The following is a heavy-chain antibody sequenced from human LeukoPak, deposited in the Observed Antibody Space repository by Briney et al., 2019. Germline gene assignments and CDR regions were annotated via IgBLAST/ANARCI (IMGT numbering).Heavy chain of an antibody. CDR1: GFTFTSSA. V-gene: IGHV1-58*02. D-gene: IGHD2-21*02. Sequence: ASVRVSCKASGFTFTSSAMQWVRQARGQRLEWIGWIVVGSGNTNYAQKFQERVTITRDMSTSTAYMELSSLRSEDTAVYYCARDGRVVVVTASYAFDIWGQGTMVTVSS. CDR2: IVVGSGNT. J-gene: IGHJ3*02. CDR3: ARDGRVVVVTASYAFDI.